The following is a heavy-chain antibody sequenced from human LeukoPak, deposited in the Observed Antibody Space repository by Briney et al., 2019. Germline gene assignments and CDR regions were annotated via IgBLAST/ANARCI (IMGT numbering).Heavy chain of an antibody. CDR3: ARDRQPSWYRGLDV. CDR2: IYSSGST. CDR1: GDSISTSY. D-gene: IGHD6-13*01. Sequence: SETLSLTCTASGDSISTSYWSWIRQPPGKGLEWIGHIYSSGSTKYNPSLSGRVTISADTSKNQLYLKLTAVTAADTAVYYCARDRQPSWYRGLDVWGQGTTVTVSS. V-gene: IGHV4-59*01. J-gene: IGHJ6*02.